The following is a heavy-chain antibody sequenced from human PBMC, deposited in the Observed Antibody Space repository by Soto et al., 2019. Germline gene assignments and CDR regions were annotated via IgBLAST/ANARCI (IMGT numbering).Heavy chain of an antibody. CDR3: ARDMGGYSYGTLDY. CDR2: IYSVGNT. D-gene: IGHD5-18*01. Sequence: EVQLVESGGGLVQPGGSLRLSCAAPGLTVNGNYMNWFRQAPGKGLEWVSVIYSVGNTYYADSVKGRFTISRDNSKNTLYLQMNSLRAEDTAVYYCARDMGGYSYGTLDYWGQGTLVTVSS. CDR1: GLTVNGNY. J-gene: IGHJ4*02. V-gene: IGHV3-66*01.